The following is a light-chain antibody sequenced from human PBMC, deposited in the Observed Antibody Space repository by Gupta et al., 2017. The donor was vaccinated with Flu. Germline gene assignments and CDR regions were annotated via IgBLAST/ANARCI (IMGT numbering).Light chain of an antibody. J-gene: IGLJ2*01. Sequence: QSALTQPASVSGSPGQSITISCTGTSSDIGSYDLVSWYQQHPGKAPSLIISEVNNRPSGVSNRFSGSKSGNTASLTISGLQSEDEADYYCSSYTRRSTPMIFGGGTKLTVL. CDR1: SSDIGSYDL. CDR2: EVN. V-gene: IGLV2-14*02. CDR3: SSYTRRSTPMI.